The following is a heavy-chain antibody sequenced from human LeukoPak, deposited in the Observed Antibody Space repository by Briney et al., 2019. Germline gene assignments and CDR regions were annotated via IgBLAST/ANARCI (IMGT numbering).Heavy chain of an antibody. V-gene: IGHV1-58*01. CDR2: IVVGSGNT. J-gene: IGHJ3*02. CDR3: ARWANYDILTGYYWVWAFDI. D-gene: IGHD3-9*01. Sequence: SVKVSCKASGFTFTSSAVQWVRQARGQRLEWIGWIVVGSGNTNYAQKFQGRVTMTRDTSTSTVYMELSSLRSEDTAVYYCARWANYDILTGYYWVWAFDIWGQGTMVTVSS. CDR1: GFTFTSSA.